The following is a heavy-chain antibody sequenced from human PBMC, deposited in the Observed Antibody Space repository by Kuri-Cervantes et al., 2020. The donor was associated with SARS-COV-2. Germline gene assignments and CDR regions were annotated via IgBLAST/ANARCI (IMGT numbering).Heavy chain of an antibody. J-gene: IGHJ4*02. Sequence: GESLKISCAASGFTFSSYSVNWVRQAPGKGLEWVSYISSSSSTIYYADSVKGRFTISRDNAKNSLYLQMNSLRAEDTAVYYCAREIITIFGVNFDYWGQGTLVTVSS. V-gene: IGHV3-48*01. CDR2: ISSSSSTI. CDR1: GFTFSSYS. CDR3: AREIITIFGVNFDY. D-gene: IGHD3-3*01.